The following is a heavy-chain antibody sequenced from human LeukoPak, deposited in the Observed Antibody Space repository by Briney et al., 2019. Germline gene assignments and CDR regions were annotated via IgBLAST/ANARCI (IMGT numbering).Heavy chain of an antibody. CDR2: FDPEDGET. D-gene: IGHD2-2*01. CDR3: ELQSNRAYCSSTSCQNFDY. Sequence: ASVKVSCKDSGYTLTELSMHWVRQAPGKGLEWMGGFDPEDGETIYAQKFQGKVTMTEDTSTDTAYMELSSLRSEDTAVYYCELQSNRAYCSSTSCQNFDYWGQGTLVTVSS. J-gene: IGHJ4*02. V-gene: IGHV1-24*01. CDR1: GYTLTELS.